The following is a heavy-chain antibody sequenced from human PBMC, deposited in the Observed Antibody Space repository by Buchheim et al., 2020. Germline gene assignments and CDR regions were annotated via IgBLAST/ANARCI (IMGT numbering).Heavy chain of an antibody. J-gene: IGHJ4*02. CDR3: TTGKSAMVAWGYY. V-gene: IGHV3-15*01. CDR2: IKSKTDGETI. D-gene: IGHD5-18*01. Sequence: EVQLVESGGDLVKPGGSLRLSCAASGFTVTNAWMSWVRQAPGKGLEWVGRIKSKTDGETIDYAALVKGRFTMSRDDSTNTLYLQMDSLKTEDTAVYYCTTGKSAMVAWGYYWGQGTL. CDR1: GFTVTNAW.